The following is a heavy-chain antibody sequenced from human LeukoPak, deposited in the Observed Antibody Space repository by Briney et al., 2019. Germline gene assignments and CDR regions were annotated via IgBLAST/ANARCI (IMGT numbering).Heavy chain of an antibody. CDR1: RFTFSSYS. Sequence: PGGSLRLSCAASRFTFSSYSMNWVRQAPGKVLEWVSFISSSSSTIYYADSVKGRFTISRDNAKNSLYLQMNSLRAEDTAVYYCARDRGGSYSAIDYWGQGTLVTVSS. V-gene: IGHV3-48*04. J-gene: IGHJ4*02. CDR3: ARDRGGSYSAIDY. D-gene: IGHD1-26*01. CDR2: ISSSSSTI.